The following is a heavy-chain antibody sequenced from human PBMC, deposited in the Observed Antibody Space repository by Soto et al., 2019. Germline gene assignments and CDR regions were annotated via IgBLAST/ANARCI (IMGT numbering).Heavy chain of an antibody. D-gene: IGHD1-1*01. CDR1: GLTVRGKKY. Sequence: GGSLRLFCAALGLTVRGKKYITWVRQPPGKGLEWVSALYDVDGTYYADSAKGRFTISRDNSNNIIYLQMNSLGPDDTAVYYCASWLEREHAYDIWGLGTMVTVSS. J-gene: IGHJ3*02. CDR3: ASWLEREHAYDI. CDR2: LYDVDGT. V-gene: IGHV3-53*01.